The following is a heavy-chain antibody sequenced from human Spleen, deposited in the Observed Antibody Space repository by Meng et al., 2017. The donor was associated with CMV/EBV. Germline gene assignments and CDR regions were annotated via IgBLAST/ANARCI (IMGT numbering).Heavy chain of an antibody. CDR3: AGIRYQPYYFDY. V-gene: IGHV1-2*02. D-gene: IGHD1-14*01. CDR2: INPNSGGT. Sequence: ASVKVSCKASGYTFTGYYMHWVRQAPGQGLEWMGWINPNSGGTNYAQKFQGRVTMTRDTSTSTVYMELSSLRSEDTAVYYCAGIRYQPYYFDYWGQGTLVTVSS. CDR1: GYTFTGYY. J-gene: IGHJ4*02.